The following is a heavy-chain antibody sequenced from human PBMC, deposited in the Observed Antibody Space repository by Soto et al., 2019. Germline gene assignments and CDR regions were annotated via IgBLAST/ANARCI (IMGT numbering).Heavy chain of an antibody. CDR2: IYYSGST. CDR1: GGSISSGYFC. J-gene: IGHJ4*02. Sequence: PSETLSLTCTVSGGSISSGYFCWSWLRQPPGKGLEWVGYIYYSGSTYYNPSLKSRLTIAVDTSKNQYSLQLTSMTAADTAVYYCARHSGPLGEHNDYWGQGILVTVSS. CDR3: ARHSGPLGEHNDY. V-gene: IGHV4-61*01.